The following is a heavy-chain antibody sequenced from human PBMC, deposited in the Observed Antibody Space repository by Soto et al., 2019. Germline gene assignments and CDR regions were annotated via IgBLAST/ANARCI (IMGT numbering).Heavy chain of an antibody. V-gene: IGHV4-59*08. CDR2: IYYSGST. D-gene: IGHD2-21*02. Sequence: SETLSLTCTVSGGSISSYYWSWIRQPPGKGLEWIGYIYYSGSTNYNPSLKSRVTISVDTSKNQFSLKLSSVTAADTAVYYCARLRLPLGAHYYYYYMDVWGKGTTVPVSS. CDR1: GGSISSYY. CDR3: ARLRLPLGAHYYYYYMDV. J-gene: IGHJ6*03.